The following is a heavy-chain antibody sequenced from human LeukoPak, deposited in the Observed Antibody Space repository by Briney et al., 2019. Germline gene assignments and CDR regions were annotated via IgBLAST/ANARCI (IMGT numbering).Heavy chain of an antibody. D-gene: IGHD1-1*01. V-gene: IGHV3-30*18. J-gene: IGHJ4*02. CDR2: MSYNGQIT. CDR3: AKVQLERRELLPNFDS. Sequence: GGSLRLSCAASGFTFSSYGMHWVRQAPGKGLEWVAVMSYNGQITYYADSVKGRFTIFRDNSQNMLYLQMNSLRVDDTSVYYCAKVQLERRELLPNFDSWGQGTLVTVSS. CDR1: GFTFSSYG.